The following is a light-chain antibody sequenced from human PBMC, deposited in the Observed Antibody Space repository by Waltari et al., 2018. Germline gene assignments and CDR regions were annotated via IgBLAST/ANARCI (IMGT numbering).Light chain of an antibody. CDR2: LGS. CDR1: QSLLHSNGNTY. Sequence: DIVMTQSPLSLPVTPGEPASISCRSSQSLLHSNGNTYLDWYLQKPGKSPQLLVYLGSNRASGVPDRFSGRESGTDFTLKISRVEAEDVGVYYCMQALQTPLTFGGGTKVEIK. J-gene: IGKJ4*01. CDR3: MQALQTPLT. V-gene: IGKV2-28*01.